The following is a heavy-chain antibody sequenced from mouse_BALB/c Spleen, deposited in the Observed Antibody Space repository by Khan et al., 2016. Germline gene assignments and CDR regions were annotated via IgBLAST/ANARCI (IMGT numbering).Heavy chain of an antibody. V-gene: IGHV1-87*01. J-gene: IGHJ2*01. CDR2: IYPGDGDT. CDR1: GYTFTSYW. D-gene: IGHD1-1*01. Sequence: VRLQQSGAELARPGASVKLSCKASGYTFTSYWMQWVKQRPGQGLEWIGAIYPGDGDTRYTQKFKGKATLTADKSSSTAYMQLSSLASEDSAVYYCASYYGSSYDYFDCWGQGTTLTVSS. CDR3: ASYYGSSYDYFDC.